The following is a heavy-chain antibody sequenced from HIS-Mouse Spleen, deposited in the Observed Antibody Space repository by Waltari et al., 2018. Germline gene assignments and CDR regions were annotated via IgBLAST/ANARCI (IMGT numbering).Heavy chain of an antibody. J-gene: IGHJ2*01. CDR3: AREIPYSSSWYDWYFDL. CDR1: GGSISSSSYY. V-gene: IGHV4-39*07. Sequence: QLQLQESGPGLVKPSETLSLTCTVSGGSISSSSYYWGWIRQPPGKWLEWIGGIYYSGSTHYNPSLKSRVTRSVDTSKNQFSLKLSSVTAADTAVYYCAREIPYSSSWYDWYFDLWGRGTLVTVSS. D-gene: IGHD6-13*01. CDR2: IYYSGST.